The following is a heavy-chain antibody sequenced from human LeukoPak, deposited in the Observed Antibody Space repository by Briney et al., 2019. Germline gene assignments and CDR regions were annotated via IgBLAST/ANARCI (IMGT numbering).Heavy chain of an antibody. J-gene: IGHJ6*03. CDR2: INDSGTI. CDR3: ARRWNYGRNYYIDV. CDR1: GGSFSHYY. V-gene: IGHV4-34*01. D-gene: IGHD1-7*01. Sequence: SETLSLTCAVYGGSFSHYYWSWIRQSPGMGLEWIGEINDSGTINYNPSLMSRVTISLDKSKNQFSLRLSSATAADTAVYYCARRWNYGRNYYIDVWGQGATVSVSS.